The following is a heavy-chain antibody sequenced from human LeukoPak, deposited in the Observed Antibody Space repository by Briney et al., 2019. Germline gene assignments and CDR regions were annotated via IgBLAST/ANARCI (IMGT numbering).Heavy chain of an antibody. D-gene: IGHD2-2*01. CDR1: TFTFSSYA. V-gene: IGHV3-21*01. J-gene: IGHJ6*03. Sequence: GGSLRLSCAASTFTFSSYAMSWVRQAPGKGLEWVSSISSSSSYIYYADSVKGRFTISRDNAKNSLYLQMNSLRAEDTAVYYCARVRADIVVVPAANHYYYMDVWGKGTTVTVSS. CDR3: ARVRADIVVVPAANHYYYMDV. CDR2: ISSSSSYI.